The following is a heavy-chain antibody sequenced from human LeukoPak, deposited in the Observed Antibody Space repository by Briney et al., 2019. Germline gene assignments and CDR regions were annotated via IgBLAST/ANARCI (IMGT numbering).Heavy chain of an antibody. D-gene: IGHD5-24*01. CDR2: MSYGGTNK. CDR1: GFTFSSDA. Sequence: PGGSLRLSCAASGFTFSSDAMHWVRQAPGKGLEWVAVMSYGGTNKFYADSVKGRFTISRDNSKSTLYLQMDSLRAEDTALYYCARGERWLLYWGQGSLVTVSS. CDR3: ARGERWLLY. V-gene: IGHV3-30-3*01. J-gene: IGHJ4*02.